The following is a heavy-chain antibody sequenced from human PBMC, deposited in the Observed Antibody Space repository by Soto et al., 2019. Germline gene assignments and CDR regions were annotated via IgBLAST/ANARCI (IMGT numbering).Heavy chain of an antibody. CDR3: ARDGGDLARCWAAQWFAP. J-gene: IGHJ5*02. V-gene: IGHV4-59*11. CDR2: VAHTGIT. D-gene: IGHD3-16*01. CDR1: GASISSHY. Sequence: QVQLQESGPGLVKPSETLSLTCNVSGASISSHYWSWLRQAPGKGPEWIGYVAHTGITQYSPSLTASVTMSAATXXXHXXRTWCTVPAADTAVNYGARDGGDLARCWAAQWFAPGGQGTLVTVSS.